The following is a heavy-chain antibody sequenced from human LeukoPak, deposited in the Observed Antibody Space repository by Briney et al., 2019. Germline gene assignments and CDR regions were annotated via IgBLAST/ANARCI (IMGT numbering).Heavy chain of an antibody. CDR3: ARDAEDVRYFDWLWTYNWFDP. CDR1: GYTFTGYY. CDR2: INPNSGGT. V-gene: IGHV1-2*02. J-gene: IGHJ5*02. Sequence: ASVKVSCKASGYTFTGYYMHWVRQAPGQGLEWMGWINPNSGGTNYAQKFQGRVTMTRDTSISTAYMELSRLRSDDTAVYYCARDAEDVRYFDWLWTYNWFDPWGQGTLVTVSS. D-gene: IGHD3-9*01.